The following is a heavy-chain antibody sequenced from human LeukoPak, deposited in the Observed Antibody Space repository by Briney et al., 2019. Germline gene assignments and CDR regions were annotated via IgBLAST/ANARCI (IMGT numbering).Heavy chain of an antibody. CDR3: ARDLGVPNWFDP. CDR2: IYYSGST. V-gene: IGHV4-39*07. D-gene: IGHD1-26*01. CDR1: GGSISSSSYY. J-gene: IGHJ5*02. Sequence: SETLFLTCTVSGGSISSSSYYWGWIRQPPGKGLEWIGSIYYSGSTYYNPSLKSRVTISVDTSKNQFSLKLSSVTAADTAVYYCARDLGVPNWFDPWGQGTLVTVSS.